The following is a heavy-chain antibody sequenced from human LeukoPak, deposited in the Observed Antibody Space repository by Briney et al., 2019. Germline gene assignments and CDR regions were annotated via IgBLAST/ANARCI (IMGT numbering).Heavy chain of an antibody. J-gene: IGHJ4*02. D-gene: IGHD3-3*01. V-gene: IGHV3-23*01. CDR2: ISGSGGST. CDR1: GFTFSSYA. Sequence: GGSLRLSCAASGFTFSSYAMSWVRQAPGKGLEWVSAISGSGGSTYYADSVKGRFTISRDNSKNTLYLQMNSLRAEDTAVYYCARGFTYYDFWSGYYFDYWGQGTLVTVSS. CDR3: ARGFTYYDFWSGYYFDY.